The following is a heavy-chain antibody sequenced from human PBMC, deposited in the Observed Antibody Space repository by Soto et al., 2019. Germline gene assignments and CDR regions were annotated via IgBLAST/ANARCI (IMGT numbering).Heavy chain of an antibody. V-gene: IGHV3-33*01. D-gene: IGHD3-3*01. CDR2: IWCDGSKK. CDR1: GLTFSSFG. CDR3: ARDASYYSLWSGYYPSRNGMDV. Sequence: QVQVVESEGGVVQPGRSLRLSCAASGLTFSSFGMHWVRQAPGKGLEWVSLIWCDGSKKSYGDSVKGRFTSSRDNSRNTVYLQLNSLRAADTAVYYCARDASYYSLWSGYYPSRNGMDVWGQGTTVTVSS. J-gene: IGHJ6*02.